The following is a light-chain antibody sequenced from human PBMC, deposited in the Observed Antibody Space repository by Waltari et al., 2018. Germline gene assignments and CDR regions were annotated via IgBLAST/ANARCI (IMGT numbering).Light chain of an antibody. Sequence: DIVMTQSPDSLDGSLGGRATIHCKSSPSVLYSSNNKNYLAWYQQKPGQPPKLLIYWASTRESGVPDRFSGSGSGTDFTLTISSLQAEDVAVYYCQQYYSTPRTFGQGTKVEIK. V-gene: IGKV4-1*01. J-gene: IGKJ1*01. CDR2: WAS. CDR3: QQYYSTPRT. CDR1: PSVLYSSNNKNY.